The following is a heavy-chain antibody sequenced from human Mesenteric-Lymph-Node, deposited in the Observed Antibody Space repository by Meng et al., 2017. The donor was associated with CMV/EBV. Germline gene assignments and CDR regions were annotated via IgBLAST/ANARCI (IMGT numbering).Heavy chain of an antibody. J-gene: IGHJ6*02. CDR2: ISSSSSYI. CDR3: ARVIAPEDYYYGMDV. D-gene: IGHD2/OR15-2a*01. CDR1: GFTFSSCG. V-gene: IGHV3-21*01. Sequence: GGSLRLSCAASGFTFSSCGMNWVRQAPGKGLEWVSSISSSSSYINYADSVKGRFTISRDNAKNSLYLQMNSLRAEDTAVYYCARVIAPEDYYYGMDVWGQGTTVTVSS.